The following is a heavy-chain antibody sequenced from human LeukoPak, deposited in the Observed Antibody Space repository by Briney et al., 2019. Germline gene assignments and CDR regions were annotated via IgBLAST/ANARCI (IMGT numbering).Heavy chain of an antibody. CDR1: GGSFSGYY. D-gene: IGHD2-15*01. J-gene: IGHJ4*02. V-gene: IGHV4-34*01. CDR2: INHSGST. Sequence: SETLSLTCAVYGGSFSGYYWSWIRQPPGKGLEWIGEINHSGSTIYNPSLKSRVTISVDTSKNQFSLKLSSVTAADTAVYYCARGCSGGSPYYFDYWGQGTLVTVSS. CDR3: ARGCSGGSPYYFDY.